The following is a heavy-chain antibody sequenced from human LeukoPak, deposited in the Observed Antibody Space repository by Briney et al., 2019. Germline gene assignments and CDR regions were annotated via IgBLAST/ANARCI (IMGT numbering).Heavy chain of an antibody. Sequence: GGSLRLSCAASGFTFSSYEMNWVRQAPGKGLEWVAFIRYDGSNKYYADSVKGRFTISRDNSKNTLYLQMNSLRAEDTAVYYCVSERVTFYWGQGTLVTVSS. D-gene: IGHD4-23*01. CDR1: GFTFSSYE. CDR2: IRYDGSNK. CDR3: VSERVTFY. V-gene: IGHV3-30*02. J-gene: IGHJ4*02.